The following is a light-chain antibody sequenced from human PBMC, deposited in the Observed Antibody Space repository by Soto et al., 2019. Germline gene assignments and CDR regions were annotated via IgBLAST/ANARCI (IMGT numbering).Light chain of an antibody. CDR1: QSVSSN. V-gene: IGKV3-15*01. Sequence: EIVMTQSPATLSVSPGERATLSCRANQSVSSNLAWYQQKPGQAPRRLIYGASTRASGIPARFSGSGSGTEFTLTISSLQSEDFAVYYCQQYNNWPLTFGGGTKVEIK. CDR3: QQYNNWPLT. J-gene: IGKJ4*01. CDR2: GAS.